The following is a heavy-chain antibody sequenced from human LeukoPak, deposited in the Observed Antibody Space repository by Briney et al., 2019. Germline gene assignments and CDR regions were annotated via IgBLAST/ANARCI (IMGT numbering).Heavy chain of an antibody. V-gene: IGHV3-30*18. D-gene: IGHD6-19*01. CDR2: ISYDGSNK. CDR3: AKESSGGWYFDY. J-gene: IGHJ4*02. Sequence: GGSLRLSCAASGFTFSSYGMHWVRQAPGKGLEWVAVISYDGSNKYYADSVKGRFTISRDNSKNSLYLQMNSLRAEDTAVYYCAKESSGGWYFDYWGQGTLVTVSS. CDR1: GFTFSSYG.